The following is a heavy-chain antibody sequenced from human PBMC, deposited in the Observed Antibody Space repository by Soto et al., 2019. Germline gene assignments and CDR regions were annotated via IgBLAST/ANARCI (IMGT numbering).Heavy chain of an antibody. Sequence: SETLSLTCAVYGGSFSGYYWSWIRQPPGKGLEWIGEINHSGSTNYNPSLKSRVTISVDTSKNQFSLKLSSVTAADTAVYYCARATAYYYYYGMDVWGQGTTVTVS. CDR3: ARATAYYYYYGMDV. D-gene: IGHD5-18*01. CDR1: GGSFSGYY. V-gene: IGHV4-34*01. J-gene: IGHJ6*02. CDR2: INHSGST.